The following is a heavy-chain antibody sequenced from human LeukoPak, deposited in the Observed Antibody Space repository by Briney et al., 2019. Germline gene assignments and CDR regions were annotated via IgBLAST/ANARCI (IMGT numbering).Heavy chain of an antibody. CDR1: GGSISSYY. CDR2: IYTSGST. J-gene: IGHJ6*03. D-gene: IGHD3-10*01. Sequence: SETLSLTCSVSGGSISSYYWTWIRQPAGKELEWIGRIYTSGSTNYNPSLKSRVTMSVDTSKNQFSLKVGSVTAADTAVYYCARELYVAGSGYHYYMDVWGKGTTVTVSS. CDR3: ARELYVAGSGYHYYMDV. V-gene: IGHV4-4*07.